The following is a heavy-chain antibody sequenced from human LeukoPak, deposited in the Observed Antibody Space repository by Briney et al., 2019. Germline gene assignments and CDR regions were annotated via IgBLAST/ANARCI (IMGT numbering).Heavy chain of an antibody. V-gene: IGHV3-30*03. Sequence: GGSLRLSCAASEFIFSNYGMNWVRQAPGEGLEWVSAISSDGSSEHYADSVKGRFTVSRDNSKNTVYLQMNCLRPEDTAVYYCARGVATTDYWGQGTLVTVSS. J-gene: IGHJ4*02. D-gene: IGHD5-12*01. CDR3: ARGVATTDY. CDR2: ISSDGSSE. CDR1: EFIFSNYG.